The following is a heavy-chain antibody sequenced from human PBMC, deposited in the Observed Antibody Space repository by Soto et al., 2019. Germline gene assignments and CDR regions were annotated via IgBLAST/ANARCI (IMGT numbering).Heavy chain of an antibody. J-gene: IGHJ4*02. CDR3: AKGETYDFWSGYHPGY. V-gene: IGHV3-23*01. Sequence: PGGSLRLSCAASGFTFSSYAMSWVRQAPGKGLEWVSAISGSGGSTYYADSVKGRFTISRDNSKNTLYLQMNSLRAEDTAVYYCAKGETYDFWSGYHPGYWGQGTLVTVSS. CDR2: ISGSGGST. D-gene: IGHD3-3*01. CDR1: GFTFSSYA.